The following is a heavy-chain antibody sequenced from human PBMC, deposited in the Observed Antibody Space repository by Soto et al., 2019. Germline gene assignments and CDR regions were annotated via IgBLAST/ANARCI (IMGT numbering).Heavy chain of an antibody. J-gene: IGHJ6*02. CDR2: IDHNGVA. CDR3: ARMNRDYHYYAMDV. V-gene: IGHV4-4*02. CDR1: GDSISSSKW. Sequence: SETLSLTCGVSGDSISSSKWWTWVRQTPGKGLEWIGKIDHNGVANYNPSLEGRITISKDNSKNQIFLKVTSVTAADSAVYYCARMNRDYHYYAMDVWGQGAPVTVSS.